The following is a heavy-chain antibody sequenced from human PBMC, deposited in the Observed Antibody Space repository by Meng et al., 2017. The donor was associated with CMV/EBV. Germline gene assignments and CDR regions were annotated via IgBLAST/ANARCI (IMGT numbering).Heavy chain of an antibody. CDR1: GFTFSSYW. CDR3: ARLGELLWFGEPLLGMDV. Sequence: GGSLRLSCAASGFTFSSYWMSWVRQAPGKGLEWVANIKQDGSEKYYVDSVKGRFTISRDNAKNSLYLQMNSLGAEDTAVYYCARLGELLWFGEPLLGMDVWGQGTTVTVSS. V-gene: IGHV3-7*01. D-gene: IGHD3-10*01. J-gene: IGHJ6*02. CDR2: IKQDGSEK.